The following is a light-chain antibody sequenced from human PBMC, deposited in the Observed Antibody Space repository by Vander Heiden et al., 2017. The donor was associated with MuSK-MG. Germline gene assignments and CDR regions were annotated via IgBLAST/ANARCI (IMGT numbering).Light chain of an antibody. CDR1: QSVRNW. Sequence: DIQMTQSPSTLSASVGDRVTMTCRASQSVRNWLAWYQQKPGKAPEVLIYKASNLESGVPSRFSGSGSGTEFILTISRLRPDDFATYYCQQDNSSPITFGGGTKVEIK. J-gene: IGKJ4*01. CDR2: KAS. V-gene: IGKV1-5*03. CDR3: QQDNSSPIT.